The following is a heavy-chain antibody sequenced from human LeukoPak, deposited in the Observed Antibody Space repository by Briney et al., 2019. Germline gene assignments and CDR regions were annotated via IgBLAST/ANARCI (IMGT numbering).Heavy chain of an antibody. CDR3: ARFYGGKVFDY. J-gene: IGHJ4*02. CDR2: IYNPENT. CDR1: GASISSYY. V-gene: IGHV4-59*01. Sequence: SETLSLTCTVSGASISSYYWSWIRQPPGKGLEWIGYIYNPENTNFNRSLRSRVTISIDRSKNLVSLKVSSVTAADTAVYYCARFYGGKVFDYWGQGTLVTVSS. D-gene: IGHD4-23*01.